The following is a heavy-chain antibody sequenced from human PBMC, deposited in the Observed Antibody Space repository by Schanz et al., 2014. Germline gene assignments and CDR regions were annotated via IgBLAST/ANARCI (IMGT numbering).Heavy chain of an antibody. Sequence: QVQLVESGGGVVQPGRSLRLSCAASGFTFSNFAIHWVRQAPGRGLEWVAVISYHGSERYYADSVKGRFTISRDNSKNTLYLQMNSLRTEDTAVYFCAKALKPYIASRNGLDVWGHGTTVTVSS. J-gene: IGHJ6*02. CDR1: GFTFSNFA. D-gene: IGHD3-16*01. V-gene: IGHV3-30*04. CDR3: AKALKPYIASRNGLDV. CDR2: ISYHGSER.